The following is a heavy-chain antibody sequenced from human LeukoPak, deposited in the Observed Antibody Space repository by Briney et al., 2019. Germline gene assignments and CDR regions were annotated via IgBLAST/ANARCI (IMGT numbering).Heavy chain of an antibody. CDR2: IIPIFGTA. J-gene: IGHJ4*02. V-gene: IGHV1-69*01. CDR3: ARAVLYSSSWSPIDY. CDR1: GGTFSSYA. Sequence: ASVKVSCKASGGTFSSYAISWVRQAPGQGLEWMGGIIPIFGTANYAQKFQGRVTITADESTSTAYMELSSLRSEDTAVYYCARAVLYSSSWSPIDYWGQGTLATVSS. D-gene: IGHD6-13*01.